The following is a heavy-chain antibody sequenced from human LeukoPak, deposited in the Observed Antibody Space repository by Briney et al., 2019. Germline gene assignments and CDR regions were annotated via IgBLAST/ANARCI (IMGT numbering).Heavy chain of an antibody. V-gene: IGHV3-33*03. CDR2: IWYDGSNK. D-gene: IGHD6-13*01. CDR1: GFTFSSYG. J-gene: IGHJ4*02. Sequence: GGSLRLSCAASGFTFSSYGMHWVRQAPGKGLEWVAVIWYDGSNKYYADSVKGRFTVSRDNAKSSLYLQMNSLRAEDTAVYFCASQYTSSRIFDDWGQGTLVTVSS. CDR3: ASQYTSSRIFDD.